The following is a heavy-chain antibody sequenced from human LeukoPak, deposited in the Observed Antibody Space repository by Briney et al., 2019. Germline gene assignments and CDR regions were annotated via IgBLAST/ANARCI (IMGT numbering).Heavy chain of an antibody. D-gene: IGHD5-12*01. J-gene: IGHJ4*02. CDR3: ARGGGEEWLRSRFFDY. V-gene: IGHV3-7*01. Sequence: GGSLRLSCAGSGFTISSYWMTWVRQAPGKGLEWVANIKQDGSEKYYVDSVRGRFTISRDNVKNSLSLQMNSLRAEDTAAYYCARGGGEEWLRSRFFDYWGQGTLVTVSS. CDR1: GFTISSYW. CDR2: IKQDGSEK.